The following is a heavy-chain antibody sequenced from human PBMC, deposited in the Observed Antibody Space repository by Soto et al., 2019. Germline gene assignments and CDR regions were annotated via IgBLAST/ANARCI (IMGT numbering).Heavy chain of an antibody. J-gene: IGHJ5*02. CDR3: ARGVTGYSGGWNNWFDP. Sequence: ASVKVSCKASGGTFSSYTINWVRQAPGQGLEWMGRVIPILAIANYAQKFQGRVTITADKSTNTAYMELNSLRSEDTAVYYCARGVTGYSGGWNNWFDPWGQGTLVTVSS. V-gene: IGHV1-69*02. CDR1: GGTFSSYT. D-gene: IGHD1-26*01. CDR2: VIPILAIA.